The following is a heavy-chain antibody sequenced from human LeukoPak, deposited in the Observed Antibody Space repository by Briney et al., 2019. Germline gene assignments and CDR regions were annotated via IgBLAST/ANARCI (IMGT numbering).Heavy chain of an antibody. Sequence: GASVTVSCTASGYTFTDYSMHWVRQAPGQGLEWMGWINPNSVGTNYAQKFQGRVTMTRDTSISTAYMELSRLRSDDTAVYYCARERPEYSSSSYAFDYWGQGTLVTVSS. CDR2: INPNSVGT. CDR1: GYTFTDYS. CDR3: ARERPEYSSSSYAFDY. D-gene: IGHD6-6*01. J-gene: IGHJ4*02. V-gene: IGHV1-2*02.